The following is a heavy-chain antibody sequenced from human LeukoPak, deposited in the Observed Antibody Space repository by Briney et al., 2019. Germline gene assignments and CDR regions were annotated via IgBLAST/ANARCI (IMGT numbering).Heavy chain of an antibody. V-gene: IGHV3-21*01. D-gene: IGHD3-22*01. CDR3: AREDDRSNHRGMFDY. Sequence: GGSLRLSCAASGFTFSSYSMNWVRQAPGKGLEWVSSISSSSSYIYYTDSVKGRFTISRDTAKNSLYLQMNTLRAEDTAVYYCAREDDRSNHRGMFDYWGQGTLVTVSS. CDR2: ISSSSSYI. CDR1: GFTFSSYS. J-gene: IGHJ4*02.